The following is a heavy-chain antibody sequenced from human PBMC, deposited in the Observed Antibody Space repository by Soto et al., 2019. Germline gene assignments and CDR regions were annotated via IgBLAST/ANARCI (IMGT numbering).Heavy chain of an antibody. CDR1: GGSFSCYY. CDR2: INHSGST. Sequence: PSETLSLTCAVYGGSFSCYYWSWIRQPPGKGLEWIGEINHSGSTNYNPSLKSRVTISVDTSKNQFSLKLSSVTAADTAVYYCARAPTNWNYWAFDYWGQGTLVTVSS. D-gene: IGHD1-7*01. J-gene: IGHJ4*02. V-gene: IGHV4-34*01. CDR3: ARAPTNWNYWAFDY.